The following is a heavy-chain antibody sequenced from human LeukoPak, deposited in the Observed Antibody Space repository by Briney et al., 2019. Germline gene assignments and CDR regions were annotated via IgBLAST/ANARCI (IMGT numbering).Heavy chain of an antibody. CDR2: VSYDGSNK. CDR1: GFTFSSST. J-gene: IGHJ4*02. D-gene: IGHD1-1*01. V-gene: IGHV3-30*04. Sequence: GGSLRLSCAASGFTFSSSTMHWVRQAPGKGLEWVAVVSYDGSNKYYADSVKGRFTISRDNSKNTLYLQMNSLRAEDTAVYYCAREPAANSDLDYWGQGTLVTVSS. CDR3: AREPAANSDLDY.